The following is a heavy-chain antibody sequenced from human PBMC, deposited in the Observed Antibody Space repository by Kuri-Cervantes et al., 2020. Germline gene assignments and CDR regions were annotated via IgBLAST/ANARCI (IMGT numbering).Heavy chain of an antibody. D-gene: IGHD3-10*01. CDR3: AKGRTYYGSGPFDP. CDR1: GFTFSSYW. CDR2: ISGSGGST. Sequence: GGSLRLSCAASGFTFSSYWMHWVRQAPGKGLEWVSAISGSGGSTYYADSVKGRFTISRDNSKNTLYLQMNSLRAEDTAVYYCAKGRTYYGSGPFDPWGQGTLVTVSS. J-gene: IGHJ5*02. V-gene: IGHV3-23*01.